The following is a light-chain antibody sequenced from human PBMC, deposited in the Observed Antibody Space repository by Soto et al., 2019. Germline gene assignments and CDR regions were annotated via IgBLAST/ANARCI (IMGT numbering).Light chain of an antibody. CDR3: SSYTTRSTLG. V-gene: IGLV2-14*01. J-gene: IGLJ2*01. CDR1: SRDVGAYNH. Sequence: QSALTQPASVSGSPGQSITISCTGTSRDVGAYNHVSWYQQHPGKAPKLIISEVSNRPSGVSNRFSGSKSGNTASLTISGLQAEDEADYYCSSYTTRSTLGFGGGTQLTVL. CDR2: EVS.